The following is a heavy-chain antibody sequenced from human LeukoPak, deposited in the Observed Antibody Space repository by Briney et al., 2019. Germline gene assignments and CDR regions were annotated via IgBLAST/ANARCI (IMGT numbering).Heavy chain of an antibody. CDR1: GGSFSGYY. J-gene: IGHJ4*02. Sequence: PSETLSLTCAVYGGSFSGYYWSWIRQPPGKGLEWIGEINDSGSTNYNPSLKSRVTISVHTSKNQFSRKLSSVTAADTAVYYCARRFTSSGWSYWGQGTLVTVSS. CDR2: INDSGST. D-gene: IGHD6-19*01. V-gene: IGHV4-34*01. CDR3: ARRFTSSGWSY.